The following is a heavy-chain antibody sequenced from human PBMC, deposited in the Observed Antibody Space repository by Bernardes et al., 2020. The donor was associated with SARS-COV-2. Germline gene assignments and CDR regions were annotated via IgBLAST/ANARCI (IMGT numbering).Heavy chain of an antibody. CDR2: INPNSGGT. CDR1: GYTFTGYY. D-gene: IGHD5-12*01. V-gene: IGHV1-2*02. J-gene: IGHJ4*02. CDR3: ASARGYSGYDYWYYFDY. Sequence: ASVKVSCKASGYTFTGYYMHWVRQAPGQGLEWMGWINPNSGGTNYAQKFQGRVTMTRDTSISTAYMELSRLTSDDTAVYYCASARGYSGYDYWYYFDYWGQGTLVTVSS.